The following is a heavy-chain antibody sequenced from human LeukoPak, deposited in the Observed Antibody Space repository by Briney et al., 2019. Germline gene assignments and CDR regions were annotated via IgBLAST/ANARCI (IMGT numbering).Heavy chain of an antibody. CDR3: AREGSSGYYSDYFDY. D-gene: IGHD3-22*01. Sequence: ASVKVSCKASGYTFTSYGISWVRQAPGQGLEWMGWISAYNGNTNYAQKLQGRVTMTTDTSTSTAYMELRSLRSDDTAVYYCAREGSSGYYSDYFDYWGQGTLVTVSS. J-gene: IGHJ4*02. V-gene: IGHV1-18*01. CDR2: ISAYNGNT. CDR1: GYTFTSYG.